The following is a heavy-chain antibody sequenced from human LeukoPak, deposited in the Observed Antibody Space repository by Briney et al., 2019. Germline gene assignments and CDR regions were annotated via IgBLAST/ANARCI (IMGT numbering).Heavy chain of an antibody. J-gene: IGHJ6*03. CDR2: IPYYGSNK. CDR1: GFTFSSSG. CDR3: AREVSYYYYMDV. Sequence: PGGSLRLSCAASGFTFSSSGMHWVRQAPGKGLEWVSFIPYYGSNKFYADSVRGRFTVTRDNSNNTLYLQLNTLRAEDTAVYYCAREVSYYYYMDVWGKGTTVTISS. V-gene: IGHV3-30*19.